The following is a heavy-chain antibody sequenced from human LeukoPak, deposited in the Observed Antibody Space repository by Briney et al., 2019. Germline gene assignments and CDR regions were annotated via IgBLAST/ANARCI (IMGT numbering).Heavy chain of an antibody. CDR3: ARGNLCGGDWVAYDY. D-gene: IGHD2-21*02. V-gene: IGHV4-4*02. Sequence: PSETLSLTCAVSGGSISSSNWWSWVRQPPGKGLEWIGEIYHSGSTNYNPSLKSRVTISVDKSKNQFSLKLSSVTAADTAAYYCARGNLCGGDWVAYDYWGQGTLVTVSS. CDR1: GGSISSSNW. J-gene: IGHJ4*02. CDR2: IYHSGST.